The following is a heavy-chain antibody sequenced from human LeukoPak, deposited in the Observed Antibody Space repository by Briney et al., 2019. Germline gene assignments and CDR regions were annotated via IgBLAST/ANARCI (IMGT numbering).Heavy chain of an antibody. CDR2: ISGSGGST. CDR1: GFTFSSYD. Sequence: GGSLRLSCAASGFTFSSYDMSWVRQAPGKGLEWVSGISGSGGSTYYADSVKGRFTISRDNSKNTLYLQMNSLRAEDTAVYYCARDDSSSYYFDYWGQGTLVTVSS. V-gene: IGHV3-23*01. D-gene: IGHD6-6*01. CDR3: ARDDSSSYYFDY. J-gene: IGHJ4*02.